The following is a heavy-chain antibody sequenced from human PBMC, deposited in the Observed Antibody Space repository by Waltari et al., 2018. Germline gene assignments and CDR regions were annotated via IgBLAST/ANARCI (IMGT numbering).Heavy chain of an antibody. D-gene: IGHD1-26*01. CDR1: GYSISSGYY. CDR3: ARGKATLGAFDI. J-gene: IGHJ3*02. V-gene: IGHV4-38-2*01. Sequence: QVQLQESGPGLVKPSETLSLTCAVSGYSISSGYYWGWIRQPPGQGLEWIGSIYHSGSTCYNPSLKSRVTISVDTSKNQYSLKLSSVPAADTAVYYCARGKATLGAFDIWGQGTMVTVSS. CDR2: IYHSGST.